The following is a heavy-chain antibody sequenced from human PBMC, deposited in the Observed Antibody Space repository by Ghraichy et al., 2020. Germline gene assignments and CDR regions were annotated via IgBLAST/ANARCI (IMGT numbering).Heavy chain of an antibody. CDR1: GGSVGHGSHH. J-gene: IGHJ5*02. CDR3: ATYEVGGAGRGS. Sequence: SETLSLTCTVTGGSVGHGSHHCSCFRQHPGNGLDCHGQVHYSVSTNHNHSLKSRATILVDTSKNHFSLKLTSVTAADTAVYYCATYEVGGAGRGSWGQGTLVTVSS. V-gene: IGHV4-61*03. D-gene: IGHD3-10*01. CDR2: VHYSVST.